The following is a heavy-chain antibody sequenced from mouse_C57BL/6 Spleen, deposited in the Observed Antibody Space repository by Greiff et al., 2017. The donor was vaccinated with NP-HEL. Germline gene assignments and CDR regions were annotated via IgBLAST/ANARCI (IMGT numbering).Heavy chain of an antibody. J-gene: IGHJ1*03. CDR2: INPNNGGT. V-gene: IGHV1-22*01. CDR3: ARLGGSSWYFDV. D-gene: IGHD1-1*01. CDR1: GYTFTDYN. Sequence: EVQLQQSGPELVKPGASVKMSCKASGYTFTDYNMHWVKQSHGKSLEWIGYINPNNGGTSYNQKFKGKATLTVNKSSSTAYMELRSLTSEDSAVYYCARLGGSSWYFDVWGTGTTVTVSS.